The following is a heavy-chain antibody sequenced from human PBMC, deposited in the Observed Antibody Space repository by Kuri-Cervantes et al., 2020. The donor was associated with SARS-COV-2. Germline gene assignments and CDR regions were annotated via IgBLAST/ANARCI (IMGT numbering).Heavy chain of an antibody. J-gene: IGHJ4*02. D-gene: IGHD3-22*01. V-gene: IGHV4-39*01. Sequence: GSLRLSCTVSGGSIISSTFYWGWIRQPPGKGLEWIGSIYYTGSAYYNSSLKSRVTISVDTSKNQFSLKLSSVTAADTAVYYCACLSSGYNDVFDFWGQGMLVTVSS. CDR2: IYYTGSA. CDR1: GGSIISSTFY. CDR3: ACLSSGYNDVFDF.